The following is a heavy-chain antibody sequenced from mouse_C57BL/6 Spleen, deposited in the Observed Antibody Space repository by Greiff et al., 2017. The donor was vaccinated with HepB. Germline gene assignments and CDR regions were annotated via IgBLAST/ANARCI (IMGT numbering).Heavy chain of an antibody. J-gene: IGHJ2*01. CDR2: SRNKANDYTT. CDR3: ARDAGGSSLDY. Sequence: EVMLVESGGGLVQSGRSLRLSCATSGFTFSDFYMEWVRQAPGKGLEWIAASRNKANDYTTEYSASVKGRFIVSRDTSQSILYLQMNALRAEDTAIYYCARDAGGSSLDYWGQGTTLTVSS. D-gene: IGHD1-1*01. CDR1: GFTFSDFY. V-gene: IGHV7-1*01.